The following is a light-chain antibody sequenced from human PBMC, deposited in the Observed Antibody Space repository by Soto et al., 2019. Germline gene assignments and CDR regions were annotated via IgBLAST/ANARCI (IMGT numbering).Light chain of an antibody. V-gene: IGKV3D-15*01. CDR1: QSVSSKY. Sequence: EIVLTQSPGTLSLSPGERATLSCRASQSVSSKYLAWYQQKPGQAPRVLIYGTSIRASGVPERFSGGGSGTGFTLTISSLQSEDFALYYCQQYNQWPWTFGQGTEVEIK. J-gene: IGKJ1*01. CDR3: QQYNQWPWT. CDR2: GTS.